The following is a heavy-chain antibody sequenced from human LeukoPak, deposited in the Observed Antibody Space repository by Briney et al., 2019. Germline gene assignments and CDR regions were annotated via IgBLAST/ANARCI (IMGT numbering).Heavy chain of an antibody. CDR3: AKGLRTTVTTYFDY. D-gene: IGHD4-17*01. CDR2: ISGSGGST. Sequence: GGSLRLSCAASGFTFSSYAMTWVRQAPGKGLEWVSGISGSGGSTYYADSVKGRFTISRGNSKNTLYLQMNSLRAEDTAVYYCAKGLRTTVTTYFDYWGQGTLVTVSS. J-gene: IGHJ4*02. V-gene: IGHV3-23*01. CDR1: GFTFSSYA.